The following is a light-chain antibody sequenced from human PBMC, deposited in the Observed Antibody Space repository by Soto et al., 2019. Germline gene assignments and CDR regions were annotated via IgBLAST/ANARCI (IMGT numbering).Light chain of an antibody. V-gene: IGKV3-15*01. CDR2: SAS. Sequence: EIVMTQSPATLSVSPGERATLSCRASQSVSSNLAWYQQKPGQAPRLLIYSASTRATGIPARFSGSGSGTEFTLTISSVQSEDFAVYYCQQYNIWPGLTFGLGAKVEIK. CDR3: QQYNIWPGLT. J-gene: IGKJ4*01. CDR1: QSVSSN.